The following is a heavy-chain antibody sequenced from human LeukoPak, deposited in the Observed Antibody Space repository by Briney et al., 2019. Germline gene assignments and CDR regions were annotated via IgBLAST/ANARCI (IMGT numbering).Heavy chain of an antibody. CDR2: IYTVDSDT. Sequence: GESLKISCKGSGFSFTSYWIGWFRQMPEKGLECMGFIYTVDSDTKYNPAFQHQITISVDKSINTAYLQCSSLKASDAAIYYCARGGSGWYFDYWGQGSLVTVSS. J-gene: IGHJ4*02. CDR3: ARGGSGWYFDY. D-gene: IGHD6-19*01. V-gene: IGHV5-51*01. CDR1: GFSFTSYW.